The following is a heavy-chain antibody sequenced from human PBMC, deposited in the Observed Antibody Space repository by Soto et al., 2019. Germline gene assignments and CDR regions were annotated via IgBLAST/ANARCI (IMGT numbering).Heavy chain of an antibody. J-gene: IGHJ6*02. D-gene: IGHD6-13*01. CDR3: ARWSAVGAAAGLGPV. V-gene: IGHV3-21*01. Sequence: EVQLVESGGGLVKPGGSLRLSCAASGFTFSSYSMNWVRQAPGKGLEWVSSISSSSSYIYYADSVKGRFTISRDNAKNSLYLQMDSLRAVDTAVYSCARWSAVGAAAGLGPVWGQGTTVTVSS. CDR1: GFTFSSYS. CDR2: ISSSSSYI.